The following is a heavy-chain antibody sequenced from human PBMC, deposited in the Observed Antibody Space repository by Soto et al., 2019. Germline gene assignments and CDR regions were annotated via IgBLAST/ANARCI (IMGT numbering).Heavy chain of an antibody. CDR1: GGSISSYY. J-gene: IGHJ6*02. CDR3: ARSFKGIAAAGLYSMDV. V-gene: IGHV4-59*01. Sequence: PSETLSLTCTVSGGSISSYYWSWIRQPPGKGLEWIGYIYYSGSTNYNPSLKSRVTISVDTSKNQFSLKLSSVTAADTAVYYCARSFKGIAAAGLYSMDVWGQGTTVTVSS. CDR2: IYYSGST. D-gene: IGHD6-13*01.